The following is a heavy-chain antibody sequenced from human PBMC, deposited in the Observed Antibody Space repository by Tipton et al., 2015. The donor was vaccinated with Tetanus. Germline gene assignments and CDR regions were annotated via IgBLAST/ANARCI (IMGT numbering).Heavy chain of an antibody. CDR1: GFSFSNYG. CDR3: ARLEEYTYGFDL. J-gene: IGHJ3*01. Sequence: SLRLSCAASGFSFSNYGMHWVRQAPGKGLEWVGIMFYDGSAKYYADSVKGRFTISRDNSKNSVYLQMSSLRADDTAVYYCARLEEYTYGFDLWGQGTMVTVSS. D-gene: IGHD1-1*01. CDR2: MFYDGSAK. V-gene: IGHV3-33*01.